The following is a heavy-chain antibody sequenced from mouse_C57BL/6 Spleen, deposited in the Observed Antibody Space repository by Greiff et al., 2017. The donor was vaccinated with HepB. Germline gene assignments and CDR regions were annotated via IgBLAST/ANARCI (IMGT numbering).Heavy chain of an antibody. V-gene: IGHV1-82*01. CDR1: GYAFSSSW. CDR3: ARTEHYGNDYAMDY. D-gene: IGHD1-1*01. Sequence: VQLQQSGPELVKPGASVKISCKASGYAFSSSWMNWVKQRPGKGLEWIGRIYPGDGDTNYNGKFKGKATLTADKSSSTAYMQLSSLTSEDSAVYVCARTEHYGNDYAMDYWGQGTSVTVSS. CDR2: IYPGDGDT. J-gene: IGHJ4*01.